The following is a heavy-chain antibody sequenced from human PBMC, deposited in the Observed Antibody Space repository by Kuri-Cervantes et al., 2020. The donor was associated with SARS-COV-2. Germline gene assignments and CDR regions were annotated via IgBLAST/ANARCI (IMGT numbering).Heavy chain of an antibody. V-gene: IGHV4-34*01. D-gene: IGHD2-15*01. CDR3: ARAGNEGYCSL. CDR2: INHSGST. Sequence: SQTLSLTCAVYGGSFRGYYWSWIRQPPGKGLEWIGEINHSGSTNYNPSLKSRVTISVDTSKNQFSLRLSSVTAADTAVYYCARAGNEGYCSLWGQGTLVTVSS. J-gene: IGHJ4*02. CDR1: GGSFRGYY.